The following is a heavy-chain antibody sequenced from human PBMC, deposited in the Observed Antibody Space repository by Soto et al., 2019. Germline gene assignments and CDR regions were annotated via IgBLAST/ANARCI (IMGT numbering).Heavy chain of an antibody. Sequence: QVQLVQSGAEVKKPGASVKISCKASAYPFTSFYIHWVRQAPGQGLEWMGMINPSGGSTTYAQKFQGSVTLTRDTSTNTVYMELTGLKYDDTAMYFCAREGTDYGDDDYWGQGTLVTVSS. V-gene: IGHV1-46*01. CDR1: AYPFTSFY. CDR3: AREGTDYGDDDY. J-gene: IGHJ4*02. D-gene: IGHD4-17*01. CDR2: INPSGGST.